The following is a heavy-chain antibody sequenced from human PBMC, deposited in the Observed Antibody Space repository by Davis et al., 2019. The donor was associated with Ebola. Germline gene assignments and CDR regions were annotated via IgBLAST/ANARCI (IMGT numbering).Heavy chain of an antibody. Sequence: MPSETLSLTCTVSGGSISSSIYYWGWIRQPPGKGLEWIGSIYHSGSAYYNPSLKSRVTISVDTSRNQFSLKVNSVTAADTAVYYCATYSSSSGDAFDIWGQGTMVTVSS. V-gene: IGHV4-39*01. CDR1: GGSISSSIYY. D-gene: IGHD6-6*01. J-gene: IGHJ3*02. CDR3: ATYSSSSGDAFDI. CDR2: IYHSGSA.